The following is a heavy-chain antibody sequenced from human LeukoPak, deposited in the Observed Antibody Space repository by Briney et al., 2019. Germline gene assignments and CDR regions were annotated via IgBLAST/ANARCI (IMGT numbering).Heavy chain of an antibody. CDR3: ARGEAKKYCSSTSCFN. CDR1: GGSISSGGYY. V-gene: IGHV4-30-2*01. CDR2: IYHSGST. D-gene: IGHD2-2*01. J-gene: IGHJ4*02. Sequence: SETLSLTCTVSGGSISSGGYYWSWIRQPPGKGLEWIGYIYHSGSTYYNPSLKSRVTISVDRSKNQFSLKLSSVTAADTAVYYCARGEAKKYCSSTSCFNWGQGTLVTVSS.